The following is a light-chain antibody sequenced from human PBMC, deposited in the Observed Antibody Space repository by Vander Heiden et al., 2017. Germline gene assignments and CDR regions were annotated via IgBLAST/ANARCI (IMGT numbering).Light chain of an antibody. CDR3: AAWDDSLKTVV. CDR2: GNN. CDR1: RSDIGTNT. Sequence: QSVLTQPPSASGTPGQWLSISCSGSRSDIGTNTVNWYQQLPGTAPKLLIFGNNQRPSGVPDRFSGSKSGTSASLAISGLQSEDDADYYCAAWDDSLKTVVFGGGTKVTVL. J-gene: IGLJ2*01. V-gene: IGLV1-44*01.